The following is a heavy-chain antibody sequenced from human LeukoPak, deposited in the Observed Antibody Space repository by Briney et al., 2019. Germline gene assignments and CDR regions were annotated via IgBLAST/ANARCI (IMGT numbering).Heavy chain of an antibody. CDR3: ARGKYGGYFIDY. CDR1: GFTFSSYG. J-gene: IGHJ4*02. V-gene: IGHV3-30*02. D-gene: IGHD5-12*01. CDR2: IRYDGSNK. Sequence: GGSLRLSCAASGFTFSSYGMHWVRQAPGKGLEWVAFIRYDGSNKYYADSVKGRFTISRDNSKNTLYLQMNSLRAEDTAVYYCARGKYGGYFIDYWGQGALVTVSS.